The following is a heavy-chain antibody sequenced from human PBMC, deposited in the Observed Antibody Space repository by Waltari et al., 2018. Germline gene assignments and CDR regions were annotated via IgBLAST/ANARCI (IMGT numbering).Heavy chain of an antibody. D-gene: IGHD3-22*01. CDR1: GLPLGHYA. CDR3: AGPWGYYSDDGHYLDY. V-gene: IGHV3-30*15. CDR2: ISSDSVSK. Sequence: QVQLVESGGGVVQPGTSLRLSCTVSGLPLGHYAMHGVRQAPGKGLEWLAIISSDSVSKFYAESVNGRFTISRDNSKNTMYLEMSALTLEDTAVYYCAGPWGYYSDDGHYLDYWGPGTQVFVSP. J-gene: IGHJ4*02.